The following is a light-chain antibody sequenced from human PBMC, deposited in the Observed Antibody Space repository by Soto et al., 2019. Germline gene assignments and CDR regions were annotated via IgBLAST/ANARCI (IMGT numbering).Light chain of an antibody. CDR1: QSVGSY. V-gene: IGKV3-11*01. Sequence: EIVFTQSPGTLSFSPGERATLSCRASQSVGSYLAWYQQKPGQAPRLLIYDASNRATGIPARFSGSGSGTTFTLTISSLEPEDFAVYYCQQRSNWPWTFGQGTKV. J-gene: IGKJ1*01. CDR2: DAS. CDR3: QQRSNWPWT.